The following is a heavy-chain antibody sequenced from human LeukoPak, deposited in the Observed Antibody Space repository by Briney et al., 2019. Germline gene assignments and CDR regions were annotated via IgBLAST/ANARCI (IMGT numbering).Heavy chain of an antibody. V-gene: IGHV1-46*01. CDR3: WVVVVPAARGTLDY. J-gene: IGHJ4*02. CDR2: ISPSGGST. CDR1: GYTFSNNY. Sequence: ASVKVSCKASGYTFSNNYMHWVRQAPGQGLEWMGIISPSGGSTSYAQKFQGRVTMTRNTSISTAYMELSSLRSEDTAVYYCWVVVVPAARGTLDYWGQGTLVTVSS. D-gene: IGHD2-2*01.